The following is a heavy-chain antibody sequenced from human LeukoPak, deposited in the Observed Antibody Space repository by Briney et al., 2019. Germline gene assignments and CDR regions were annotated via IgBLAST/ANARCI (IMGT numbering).Heavy chain of an antibody. CDR2: IIPIFGTA. J-gene: IGHJ1*01. D-gene: IGHD2-21*01. CDR1: GGTFSSHA. V-gene: IGHV1-69*13. Sequence: SVKVSCKASGGTFSSHAISWVRQAPGQGLEWMGGIIPIFGTAKYAQKFQGRVTITADESTSTAYMELNSLRSEDTAVYYCARDSSEFRSLIPHWGQGTLVTVSS. CDR3: ARDSSEFRSLIPH.